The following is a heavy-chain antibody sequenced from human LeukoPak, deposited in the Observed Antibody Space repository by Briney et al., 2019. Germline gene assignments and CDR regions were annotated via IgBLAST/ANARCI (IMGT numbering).Heavy chain of an antibody. CDR2: ISSGSTYI. V-gene: IGHV3-21*01. D-gene: IGHD3-22*01. J-gene: IGHJ4*02. CDR1: GFTFNSYS. CDR3: ARVGPINYYDSSGYIDY. Sequence: GGSLRLSCAASGFTFNSYSMNWVRQAPGKGLDWVSSISSGSTYISYADSVKGRFTISRDNAKNSLYLQMNSLRAEDTAVYYRARVGPINYYDSSGYIDYWGQGTLVTVSS.